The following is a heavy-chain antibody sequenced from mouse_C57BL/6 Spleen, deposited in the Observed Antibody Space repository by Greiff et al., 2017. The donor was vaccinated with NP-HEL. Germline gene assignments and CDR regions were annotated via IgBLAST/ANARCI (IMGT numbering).Heavy chain of an antibody. CDR1: GFTFSDYG. V-gene: IGHV5-17*01. J-gene: IGHJ3*01. D-gene: IGHD2-5*01. CDR2: ISSGSSTI. Sequence: EVMLVESGGGLVKPGGSLKLSCAASGFTFSDYGMHWVRQAPEKGLEWVAYISSGSSTIYYADTVKGRFTISRDNAKNTLFLQMTSLRSEDTAMYYCARTNYSNYPFAYWGQGTLVTVSA. CDR3: ARTNYSNYPFAY.